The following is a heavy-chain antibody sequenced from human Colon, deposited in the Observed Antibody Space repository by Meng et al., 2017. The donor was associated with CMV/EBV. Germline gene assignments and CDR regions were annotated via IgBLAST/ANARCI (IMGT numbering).Heavy chain of an antibody. CDR2: ISSSGSTI. J-gene: IGHJ4*02. CDR3: VRAERCGGDCYDRPFDR. V-gene: IGHV3-48*03. D-gene: IGHD2-21*01. CDR1: GFTFSSYE. Sequence: GESLKISCAASGFTFSSYEMNWVRQAPGKGLEWVSYISSSGSTIYYADSVKGRFTISRDNAKNSLYLQMNSLRAEDTAVYYCVRAERCGGDCYDRPFDRWGQGTLVTVSS.